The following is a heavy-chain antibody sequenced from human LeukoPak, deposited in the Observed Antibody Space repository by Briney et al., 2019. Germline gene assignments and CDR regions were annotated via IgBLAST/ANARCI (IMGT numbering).Heavy chain of an antibody. CDR1: GGSLTNHH. CDR3: ARAMYSSSWYPHAFDI. Sequence: PSETLSLTCSVSGGSLTNHHWSWIRQPPGRGLAWVAYIYYSGSTNYNPPLKRRVTISVDTSKNQFSLKLSSVTAAHTAVYYCARAMYSSSWYPHAFDIWGQGTMVTVSS. D-gene: IGHD6-13*01. CDR2: IYYSGST. J-gene: IGHJ3*02. V-gene: IGHV4-59*11.